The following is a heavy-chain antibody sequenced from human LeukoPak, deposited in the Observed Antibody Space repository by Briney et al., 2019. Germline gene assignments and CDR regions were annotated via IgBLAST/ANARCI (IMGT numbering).Heavy chain of an antibody. CDR3: VKGRCSGSSCYGGDY. J-gene: IGHJ4*02. Sequence: GGSLRLSCAASGFTFSNYAMGWVRQAPGKGLEWVSIINDGGTKTYYADSVKGRFTISRDNSKNTLYLQMSSLRAEDTAVYYCVKGRCSGSSCYGGDYWGQGTLVTVSS. D-gene: IGHD2-2*01. CDR2: INDGGTKT. V-gene: IGHV3-23*01. CDR1: GFTFSNYA.